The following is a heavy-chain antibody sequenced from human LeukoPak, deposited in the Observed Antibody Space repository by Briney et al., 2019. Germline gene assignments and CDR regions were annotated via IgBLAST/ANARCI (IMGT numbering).Heavy chain of an antibody. D-gene: IGHD6-13*01. V-gene: IGHV3-30-3*01. Sequence: GGSLRLSCAASGFTFSSYAMHWVRQAPGKGLEWVAVISYDGSNKYYADSVKGRFTISRDNSKNTLYQQMNSLRAEDTAVYYCARDLAAAVPYYYYYGMDVWGQGTTVTVSS. CDR1: GFTFSSYA. CDR3: ARDLAAAVPYYYYYGMDV. J-gene: IGHJ6*02. CDR2: ISYDGSNK.